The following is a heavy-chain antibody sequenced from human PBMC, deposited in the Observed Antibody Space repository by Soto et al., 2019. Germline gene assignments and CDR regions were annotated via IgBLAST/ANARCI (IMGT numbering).Heavy chain of an antibody. V-gene: IGHV1-3*01. CDR2: INAGNGNT. CDR3: ARDLLDIVVVPAAPLIYMDV. Sequence: GVSVKVSCKACGYTFTSYSMHWVRQAPGQRHEWMGWINAGNGNTKYSQKFQGRVTITRDTSASTAYMELSSLRSEDTAVYYCARDLLDIVVVPAAPLIYMDVWGKGTTVTVSS. D-gene: IGHD2-2*01. J-gene: IGHJ6*03. CDR1: GYTFTSYS.